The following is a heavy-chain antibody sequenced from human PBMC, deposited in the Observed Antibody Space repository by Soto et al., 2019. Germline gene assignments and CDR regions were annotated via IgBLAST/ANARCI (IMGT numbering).Heavy chain of an antibody. V-gene: IGHV4-59*01. CDR1: GGSMISSS. CDR3: ARYGSGSSVWFDP. Sequence: SATLSLTSTVSGGSMISSSWRWIRQPPGKGLEWIGYIYYSGSTIYNPSLKSRVTISVDTSKNQFSLKLSSVTAADTAVYYCARYGSGSSVWFDPWGQGPLVTVS. J-gene: IGHJ5*02. D-gene: IGHD3-10*01. CDR2: IYYSGST.